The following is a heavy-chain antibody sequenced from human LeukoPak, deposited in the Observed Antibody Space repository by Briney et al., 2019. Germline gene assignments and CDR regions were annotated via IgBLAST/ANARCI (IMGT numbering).Heavy chain of an antibody. CDR3: ARDLGFGDTRAFDI. D-gene: IGHD3-10*01. V-gene: IGHV4-4*02. Sequence: SGTLSLTCAVSGGSISSSNWWSWVRQPPGKGLEWIGEINHSGSTNYNPSLKSRVTISVDTSKNQFSLKLSSVTAADTAVYYCARDLGFGDTRAFDIWGQGTMVTVSS. J-gene: IGHJ3*02. CDR1: GGSISSSNW. CDR2: INHSGST.